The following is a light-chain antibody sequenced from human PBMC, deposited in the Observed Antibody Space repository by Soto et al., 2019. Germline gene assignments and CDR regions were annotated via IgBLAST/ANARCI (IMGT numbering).Light chain of an antibody. CDR1: QGVGSD. CDR2: GAS. V-gene: IGKV3-15*01. CDR3: QQYANWPPFT. Sequence: EIVMTQSPVNLSASPGERVTLSCRASQGVGSDVAWYQQKPGQAPGLLIYGASIREVGVPARFSGSGSGTEFTLTISSLQSEDFAVYYGQQYANWPPFTYGPGAIVDIK. J-gene: IGKJ3*01.